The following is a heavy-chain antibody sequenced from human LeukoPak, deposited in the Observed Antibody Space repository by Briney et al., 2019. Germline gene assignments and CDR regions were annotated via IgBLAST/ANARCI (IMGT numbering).Heavy chain of an antibody. CDR2: VSHSGST. CDR3: ARERIERYTYASSDFDY. Sequence: PSETLSLTCTVSGYSISSDYYWGWIRQPPGKGLEWIASVSHSGSTYYNPSLKSRVTISVDTSKNQFSLKVTAVTAADTALYYCARERIERYTYASSDFDYWGRGTLVTVSS. J-gene: IGHJ4*02. V-gene: IGHV4-38-2*02. CDR1: GYSISSDYY. D-gene: IGHD5-18*01.